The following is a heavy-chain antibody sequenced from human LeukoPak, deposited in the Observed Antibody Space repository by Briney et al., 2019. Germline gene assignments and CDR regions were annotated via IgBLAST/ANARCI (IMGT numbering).Heavy chain of an antibody. CDR1: GGSISSSSYY. V-gene: IGHV4-39*07. D-gene: IGHD3-22*01. J-gene: IGHJ4*02. CDR3: ARVTGYMIEDYFDY. CDR2: IYYSGST. Sequence: SETLSLTCTVSGGSISSSSYYWGWIRQPPGKGLEWIRSIYYSGSTYYNPSLKSRVTISVDTSKNQFSLKLSSVTAADTAVYYCARVTGYMIEDYFDYWGQGTLVTVSS.